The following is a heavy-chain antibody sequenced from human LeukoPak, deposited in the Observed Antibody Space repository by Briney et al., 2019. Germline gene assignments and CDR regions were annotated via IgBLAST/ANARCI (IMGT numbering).Heavy chain of an antibody. Sequence: ASVKVSCEASGHTFTGYYMHWVRQAPGQGLEWMGIINPSGGSTTYAQKFQGRVTMTRDTSTSTVYMELSSLRSEDTAVYYCARGIYGDYPGDYWGQGTLVTVSS. CDR3: ARGIYGDYPGDY. CDR2: INPSGGST. D-gene: IGHD4-17*01. J-gene: IGHJ4*01. CDR1: GHTFTGYY. V-gene: IGHV1-46*01.